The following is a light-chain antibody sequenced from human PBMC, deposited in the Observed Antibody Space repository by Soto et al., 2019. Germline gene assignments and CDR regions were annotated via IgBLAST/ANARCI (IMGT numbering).Light chain of an antibody. J-gene: IGKJ1*01. CDR1: QSISNR. V-gene: IGKV1-5*01. Sequence: DTQITQSPSTLSASVGDRVTITCRASQSISNRLAWYQQKSGKAPKLLIYDASTLESGVPSRFSGSGSGTEFTLTISSLQPDDFATFYCQQYSSASWTFGLGTKVDIK. CDR2: DAS. CDR3: QQYSSASWT.